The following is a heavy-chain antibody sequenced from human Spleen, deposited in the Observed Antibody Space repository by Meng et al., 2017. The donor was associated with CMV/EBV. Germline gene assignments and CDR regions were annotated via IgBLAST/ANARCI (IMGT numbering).Heavy chain of an antibody. D-gene: IGHD4-23*01. CDR1: GFFFSGYS. Sequence: GESLKISCAASGFFFSGYSMNWVRQAPGKGLEWVSSITNSSSYIYYADSVKGRFTISRDNAKNSLYLKMNSLRAEDTAVYYCARDTSTAGGNARGDSDYWGQGTLVTVSS. CDR2: ITNSSSYI. V-gene: IGHV3-21*01. CDR3: ARDTSTAGGNARGDSDY. J-gene: IGHJ4*02.